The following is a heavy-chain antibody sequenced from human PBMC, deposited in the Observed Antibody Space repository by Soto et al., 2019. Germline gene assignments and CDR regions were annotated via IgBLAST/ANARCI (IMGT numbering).Heavy chain of an antibody. V-gene: IGHV3-23*01. CDR1: GFTFSIYA. CDR2: VTYSGDST. Sequence: EVQLLESGGGLVQPGGSLRLSCAASGFTFSIYAMSWVRQAPGKGLEWVSGVTYSGDSTYYADSVRGRYTISRDSSTNTLHRLVNSLMAEDTTVYYCARDIAAAGPRKDAFAIWAQGTMVTVS. J-gene: IGHJ3*02. D-gene: IGHD6-13*01. CDR3: ARDIAAAGPRKDAFAI.